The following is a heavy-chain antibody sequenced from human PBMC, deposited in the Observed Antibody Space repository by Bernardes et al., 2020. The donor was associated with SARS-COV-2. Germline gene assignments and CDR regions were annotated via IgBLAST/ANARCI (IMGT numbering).Heavy chain of an antibody. V-gene: IGHV3-33*01. D-gene: IGHD6-13*01. J-gene: IGHJ4*02. CDR1: GFTFSSYG. CDR2: IWYDGSNK. CDR3: AREKSAAGSLDY. Sequence: GVSLRLSCAASGFTFSSYGMHWVRQAPGKGLAWVAVIWYDGSNKYSADSVKGRFTISRDNSKNTLYLQMNSRRAEDTAVYYCAREKSAAGSLDYWGQGTLVTVSS.